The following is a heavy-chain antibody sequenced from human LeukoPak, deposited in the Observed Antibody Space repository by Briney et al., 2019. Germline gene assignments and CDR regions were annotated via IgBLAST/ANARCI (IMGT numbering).Heavy chain of an antibody. V-gene: IGHV1-8*01. D-gene: IGHD6-13*01. CDR1: GYTFTSYD. Sequence: ASVKVSCKASGYTFTSYDINWVRQATGQGLEWMGWMNPNSGNTGYAQKFQGRVTMTRNTSISTAYMELGSLRSEDTAVYYCARRLRSSWYYDAFDIWGQGTMVTVSS. J-gene: IGHJ3*02. CDR2: MNPNSGNT. CDR3: ARRLRSSWYYDAFDI.